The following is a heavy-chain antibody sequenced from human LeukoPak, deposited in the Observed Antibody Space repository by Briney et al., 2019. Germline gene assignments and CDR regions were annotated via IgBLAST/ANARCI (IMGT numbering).Heavy chain of an antibody. CDR1: GFTFSSYA. D-gene: IGHD5-18*01. CDR2: ISGSGGST. CDR3: AKLTQRYSYGRGFDY. Sequence: GGSLRLSCAASGFTFSSYAMSWVRQAPGKGLEWVSAISGSGGSTYYADSVKGRFTISRDNSKNTLYLQMNSLRAEDTAVYYCAKLTQRYSYGRGFDYWGQGTLVTVSS. J-gene: IGHJ4*02. V-gene: IGHV3-23*01.